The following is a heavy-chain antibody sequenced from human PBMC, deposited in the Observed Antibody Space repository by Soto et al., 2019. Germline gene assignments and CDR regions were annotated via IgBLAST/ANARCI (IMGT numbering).Heavy chain of an antibody. CDR1: GYTFTSYG. CDR3: ARGICSGGSCYPLGGAYFDY. Sequence: ASVKVSCKASGYTFTSYGISWVRQAPGQGLEWMGWISAYNGNTNYAQKLQGRVTMTTDTSTSTAYMELRSLRSDDTAVYYCARGICSGGSCYPLGGAYFDYWGQGXLVTVYS. CDR2: ISAYNGNT. J-gene: IGHJ4*02. D-gene: IGHD2-15*01. V-gene: IGHV1-18*04.